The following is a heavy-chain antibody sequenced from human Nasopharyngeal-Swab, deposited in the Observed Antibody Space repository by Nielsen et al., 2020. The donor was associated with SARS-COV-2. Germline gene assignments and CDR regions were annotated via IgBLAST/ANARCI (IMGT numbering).Heavy chain of an antibody. Sequence: GGSLRLSCAASGFTFSNYVMHWVRQAPGEGLQWVALISSDGINEYYADSVKGRFTISRDNAKNSLYLQMNSLRAEDTALYYCAKTPTNYGMDVWGQGTTVTVSS. V-gene: IGHV3-30-3*02. CDR3: AKTPTNYGMDV. J-gene: IGHJ6*02. CDR1: GFTFSNYV. CDR2: ISSDGINE.